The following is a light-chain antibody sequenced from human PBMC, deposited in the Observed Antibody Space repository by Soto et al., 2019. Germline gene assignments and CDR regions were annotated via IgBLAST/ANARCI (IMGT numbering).Light chain of an antibody. Sequence: QSVLTQPASVSGSPGQSITISCTGTSSDVGGYNYVSWYQQHPGKAPKLMIYDVRNRASGASNRFSGSKSGNTASLTISGLQAEDEADYYRTSYTSSSTLYVFGTGTKVTVL. V-gene: IGLV2-14*01. CDR3: TSYTSSSTLYV. CDR2: DVR. J-gene: IGLJ1*01. CDR1: SSDVGGYNY.